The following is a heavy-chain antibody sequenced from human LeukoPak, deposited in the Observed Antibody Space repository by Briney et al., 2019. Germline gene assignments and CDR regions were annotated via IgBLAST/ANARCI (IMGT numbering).Heavy chain of an antibody. CDR2: IYTSGST. D-gene: IGHD3-22*01. V-gene: IGHV4-61*02. J-gene: IGHJ3*02. CDR1: GGSISSGSYY. Sequence: SETLSLTCTVSGGSISSGSYYWSWIRQPAGKGLEWIGRIYTSGSTNYNPSLKSRVTISVDTSKNQFSLKLSSVTAADTAVYYCAREQFLNYYDRAFDIWGQGTMVTVSS. CDR3: AREQFLNYYDRAFDI.